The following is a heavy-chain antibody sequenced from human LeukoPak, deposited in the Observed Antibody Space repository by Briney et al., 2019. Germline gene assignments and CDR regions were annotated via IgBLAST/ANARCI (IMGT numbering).Heavy chain of an antibody. V-gene: IGHV4-30-4*01. J-gene: IGHJ4*02. CDR1: GGSISSGDYY. CDR2: IYYSGST. D-gene: IGHD3-10*01. CDR3: AREARYGSGSYADY. Sequence: SETLSLTCTVSGGSISSGDYYWSWIRQPPGKGLEWIGYIYYSGSTYYNPSLKSRVTISVDTSKNQFSLKLSSVTAADTAVYYCAREARYGSGSYADYWGQGTLVTVSS.